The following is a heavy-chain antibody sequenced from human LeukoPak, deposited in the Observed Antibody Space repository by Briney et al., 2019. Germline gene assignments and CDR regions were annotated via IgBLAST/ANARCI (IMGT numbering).Heavy chain of an antibody. J-gene: IGHJ6*02. CDR1: GFAFSSYG. Sequence: PGKSLRLSCAASGFAFSSYGMHWVRQAPGKGLEWVAVISYDGSNKYYADSVKGRFTISRDNSKNTLYLQMNSLRAEDTAMYYCAKDVLLNTLYGGMDVWGQGTTVTVSS. V-gene: IGHV3-30*18. CDR2: ISYDGSNK. D-gene: IGHD4/OR15-4a*01. CDR3: AKDVLLNTLYGGMDV.